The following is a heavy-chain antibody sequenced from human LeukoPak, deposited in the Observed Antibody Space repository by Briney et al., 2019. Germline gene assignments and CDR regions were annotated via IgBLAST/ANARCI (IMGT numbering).Heavy chain of an antibody. J-gene: IGHJ4*02. CDR3: ARDKSYFGSGNYHYFDS. CDR2: INWNGDSR. CDR1: GFKFDDYG. Sequence: GGSLRLSCTASGFKFDDYGMTWVRQAPGKGLEWVSDINWNGDSRGYAHSVRGRFTIYRDNSKNSLYLQINSLRPEDTAVYYCARDKSYFGSGNYHYFDSWGQGALVIVSS. V-gene: IGHV3-20*04. D-gene: IGHD3-10*01.